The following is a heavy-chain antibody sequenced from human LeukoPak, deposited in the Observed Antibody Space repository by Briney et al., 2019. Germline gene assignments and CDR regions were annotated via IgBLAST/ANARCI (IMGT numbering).Heavy chain of an antibody. CDR1: GFTFSSYA. CDR2: ISYDGSNK. J-gene: IGHJ4*02. V-gene: IGHV3-30*04. CDR3: ARGGSFGPQKSFDY. Sequence: GGSLRLSCAASGFTFSSYAMHWVRQAPGKGLEWVAVISYDGSNKYYADSVKGRFTISRDNSKNTLYLQMNSLRAEDTAVYYCARGGSFGPQKSFDYWGQGALVTVSS. D-gene: IGHD3-10*01.